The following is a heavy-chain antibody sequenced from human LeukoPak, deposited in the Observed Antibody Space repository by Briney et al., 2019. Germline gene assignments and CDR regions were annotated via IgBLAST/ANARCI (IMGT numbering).Heavy chain of an antibody. CDR1: GFTFSSYW. Sequence: PGGSLRLSCAASGFTFSSYWMSWVRQAPGKGLEWVANIKQDGSEKYYVDSVKGRFTISRDNAKNSLYLQMNSLRAEDTAVYYCARDSHYDYVWGSYRYDYWGQGTLVAVSS. J-gene: IGHJ4*02. V-gene: IGHV3-7*05. CDR3: ARDSHYDYVWGSYRYDY. CDR2: IKQDGSEK. D-gene: IGHD3-16*02.